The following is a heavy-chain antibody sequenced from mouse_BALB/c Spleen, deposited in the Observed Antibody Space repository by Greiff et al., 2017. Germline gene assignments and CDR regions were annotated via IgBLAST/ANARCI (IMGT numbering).Heavy chain of an antibody. CDR3: ARQERGDY. CDR1: GFTFSSYA. J-gene: IGHJ2*01. CDR2: ISSGGSYT. V-gene: IGHV5-9-3*01. Sequence: EVKVVESGGGLVKPGGSLKLSCAASGFTFSSYAMSWVRQTPEKRLEWVATISSGGSYTYYPDSVKGRFTISRDNAKNTLYLQMSSLRSEDTAMYYCARQERGDYWGQGTTLTVSS.